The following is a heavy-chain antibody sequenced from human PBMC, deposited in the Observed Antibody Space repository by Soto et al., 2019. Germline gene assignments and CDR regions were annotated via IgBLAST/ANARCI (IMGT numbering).Heavy chain of an antibody. Sequence: PSETLSLTCTVSGDSISSYSWSWIRQVAGKGLEWIGRLYTSGSTKYSPSLKRRATMSVDASKNQFSMRLSSVTAADPAVYYCRGHSAYESYRLDVWGKGPTVS. J-gene: IGHJ6*03. V-gene: IGHV4-4*07. CDR1: GDSISSYS. D-gene: IGHD5-12*01. CDR2: LYTSGST. CDR3: RGHSAYESYRLDV.